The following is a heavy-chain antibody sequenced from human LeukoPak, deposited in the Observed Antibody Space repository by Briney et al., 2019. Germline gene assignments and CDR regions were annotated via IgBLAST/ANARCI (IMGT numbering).Heavy chain of an antibody. D-gene: IGHD3-22*01. CDR2: IYYSGST. Sequence: SETLSLTCTVSGGSISSYYWSWIRQPPGKGLGWIGYIYYSGSTNYNPSLKSRVTISVDTSKNQFSLKLSSVTAADTAVYYCARAGPYYDSSGYYYYYGMDVWGQGTTVTVSS. J-gene: IGHJ6*02. CDR3: ARAGPYYDSSGYYYYYGMDV. CDR1: GGSISSYY. V-gene: IGHV4-59*01.